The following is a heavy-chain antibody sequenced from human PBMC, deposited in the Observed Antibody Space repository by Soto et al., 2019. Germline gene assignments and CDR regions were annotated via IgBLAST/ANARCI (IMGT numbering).Heavy chain of an antibody. Sequence: EVQLVESGGGLIQPGGSLRLSCAASGFTVSSYYMSWVRQAPGKGLEYVTVIYSGGSTHYADSVRGRFTISRDNSRNTVSLQKNRLRAEDTAVSYCARRDYDIRGFDYWGQGTLVTVSS. CDR2: IYSGGST. D-gene: IGHD3-22*01. CDR1: GFTVSSYY. V-gene: IGHV3-53*01. J-gene: IGHJ4*02. CDR3: ARRDYDIRGFDY.